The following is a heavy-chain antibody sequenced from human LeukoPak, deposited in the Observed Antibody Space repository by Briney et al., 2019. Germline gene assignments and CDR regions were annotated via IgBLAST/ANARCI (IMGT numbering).Heavy chain of an antibody. CDR2: MNPDSGNT. CDR1: RYTFTSYD. Sequence: GASVKVSCKAARYTFTSYDINWVRQAPGQGLEWMGWMNPDSGNTGCAQKFQGRVTMTRNTSINTAYMELGGLTSDDTAIYLCTRGSHRGYCTTSDCYTVDFWGQGTLVSVSS. V-gene: IGHV1-8*01. D-gene: IGHD2-8*01. J-gene: IGHJ4*02. CDR3: TRGSHRGYCTTSDCYTVDF.